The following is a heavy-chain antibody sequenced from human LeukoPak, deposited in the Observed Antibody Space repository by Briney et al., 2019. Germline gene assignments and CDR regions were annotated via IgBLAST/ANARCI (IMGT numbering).Heavy chain of an antibody. D-gene: IGHD6-13*01. Sequence: GGSLRLSCAASGFTFSSYSMNWVRQAPARGLEWVSSISNSSSYIYYADSMKGRFTISRDNAKNSLYLQMNSLRAEDTAVYYCARAVAAAGRSWWFDPWGQGTLVTVSS. CDR2: ISNSSSYI. J-gene: IGHJ5*02. CDR3: ARAVAAAGRSWWFDP. V-gene: IGHV3-21*01. CDR1: GFTFSSYS.